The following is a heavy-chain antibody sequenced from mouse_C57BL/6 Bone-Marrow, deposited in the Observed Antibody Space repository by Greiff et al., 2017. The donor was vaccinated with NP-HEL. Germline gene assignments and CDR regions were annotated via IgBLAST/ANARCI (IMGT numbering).Heavy chain of an antibody. V-gene: IGHV1-19*01. Sequence: EVQLQESGPVLVKPGASVKMSCKASGYTFTDYYMNWVKQSHGKSLEWIGVINPYNGGTSYNQKFKGKATLTVDKSSSTAYMELNSLTSEDSAVYYCARRKDYGYDAWFAYWGQGTLVTVSA. J-gene: IGHJ3*01. CDR2: INPYNGGT. CDR1: GYTFTDYY. CDR3: ARRKDYGYDAWFAY. D-gene: IGHD2-2*01.